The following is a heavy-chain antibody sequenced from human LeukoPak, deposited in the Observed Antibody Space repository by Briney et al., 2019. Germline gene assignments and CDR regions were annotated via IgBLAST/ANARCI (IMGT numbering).Heavy chain of an antibody. V-gene: IGHV4-34*01. J-gene: IGHJ6*03. CDR2: INHSGST. D-gene: IGHD4-11*01. CDR3: ARGSRRSNYYRYYYMDV. CDR1: GGSFSGYY. Sequence: SETLSLTCAVYGGSFSGYYWSWIRQPPGKGLEWIGEINHSGSTNYNPSLKSRVTISVDTSKNQFSLKLSSVTAADTAVYYCARGSRRSNYYRYYYMDVWGKGTTVTVSS.